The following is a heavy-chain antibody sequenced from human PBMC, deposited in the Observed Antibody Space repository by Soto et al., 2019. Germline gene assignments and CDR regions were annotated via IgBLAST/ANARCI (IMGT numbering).Heavy chain of an antibody. V-gene: IGHV1-18*01. Sequence: ASVTVSCQASGYTFTSYGISWVRQAPGQGLEWMGWISAYNGNTNYAQKLQGRVTMTTDTSTSTAYMELRSLRSDDTAVYYCARDLRDTAMVPSSSDPWGQGTLVTVSS. D-gene: IGHD5-18*01. CDR3: ARDLRDTAMVPSSSDP. CDR2: ISAYNGNT. J-gene: IGHJ5*02. CDR1: GYTFTSYG.